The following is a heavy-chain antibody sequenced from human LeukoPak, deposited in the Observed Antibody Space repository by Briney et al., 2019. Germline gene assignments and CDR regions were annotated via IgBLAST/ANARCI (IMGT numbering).Heavy chain of an antibody. D-gene: IGHD4-17*01. Sequence: SETLSLTCTVSGGSISSSSYYWGWIRQPPGKGLEWIGSIYYSGSTYHNPSLKSRVTISVDRSKNQFSLKLSSVTAADTAVYYCASGRGLDYGYFQHWGQGTLVTVSS. V-gene: IGHV4-39*07. CDR3: ASGRGLDYGYFQH. J-gene: IGHJ1*01. CDR2: IYYSGST. CDR1: GGSISSSSYY.